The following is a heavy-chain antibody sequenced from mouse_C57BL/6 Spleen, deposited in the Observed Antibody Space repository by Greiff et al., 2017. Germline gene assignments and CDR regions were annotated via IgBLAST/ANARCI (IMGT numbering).Heavy chain of an antibody. V-gene: IGHV1-53*01. D-gene: IGHD1-1*01. CDR3: ARGVTTVVPFAY. J-gene: IGHJ3*01. CDR1: GYTFTSYW. CDR2: INPSNGGT. Sequence: QVQLQQPGTELVKPGASVKLSCKASGYTFTSYWMHWVKQRPGQGLEWIGNINPSNGGTNYNEKFKSKATLTVDKSSSTAYMQLSSLTSEYSAVYYGARGVTTVVPFAYWGQGTLVTVSA.